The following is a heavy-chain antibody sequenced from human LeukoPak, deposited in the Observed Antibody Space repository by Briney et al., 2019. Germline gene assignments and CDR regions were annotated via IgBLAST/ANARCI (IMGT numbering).Heavy chain of an antibody. J-gene: IGHJ4*02. D-gene: IGHD2-8*01. CDR3: AREDEWVN. CDR1: GGTFSSYA. Sequence: ASVKVSCKASGGTFSSYAIIWVRQAPGQGLEWVGRIIPILGIANYAQKFQGRVTITADKSTSTAYMELSGLRSEDTAVYYCAREDEWVNWGQGTLVTVSS. CDR2: IIPILGIA. V-gene: IGHV1-69*04.